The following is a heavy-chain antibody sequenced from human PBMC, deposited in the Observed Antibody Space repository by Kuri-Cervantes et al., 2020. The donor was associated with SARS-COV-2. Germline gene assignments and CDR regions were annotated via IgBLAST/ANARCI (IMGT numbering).Heavy chain of an antibody. CDR1: GYTFTSYY. Sequence: ASVKVSCKASGYTFTSYYMHWVRQAPGQGLEWMGIINPSGGSTSYAQILQGRVTTTTDRATSTAYLELRGLRSFDTAVYYCARSHSLYGGNSSPWDFWGQGTLVTVSS. J-gene: IGHJ4*02. CDR3: ARSHSLYGGNSSPWDF. D-gene: IGHD4-23*01. CDR2: INPSGGST. V-gene: IGHV1-46*01.